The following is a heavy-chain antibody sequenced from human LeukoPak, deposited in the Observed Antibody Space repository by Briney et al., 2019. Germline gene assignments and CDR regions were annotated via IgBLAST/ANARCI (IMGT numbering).Heavy chain of an antibody. D-gene: IGHD3-22*01. CDR3: ARGDFVYDSKLDEEYYFDY. CDR1: RGSITGYY. V-gene: IGHV4-59*01. CDR2: ISNSGTV. Sequence: PSETLSLTCAVSRGSITGYYWSWLRQPPGKGLEWIGHISNSGTVTYSPSLKGRITISVDTSENLFSLRSVTTADTAVYYCARGDFVYDSKLDEEYYFDYWGQGALVTVSS. J-gene: IGHJ4*02.